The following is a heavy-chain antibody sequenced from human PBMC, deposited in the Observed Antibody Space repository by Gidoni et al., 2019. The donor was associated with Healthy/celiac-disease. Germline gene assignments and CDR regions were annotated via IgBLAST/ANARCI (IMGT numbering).Heavy chain of an antibody. V-gene: IGHV3-23*01. D-gene: IGHD3-10*01. CDR3: AKKTMVQGVPPY. Sequence: WVRQAPGKGLEWVSAISGSGGSTYYADSVKGRFTISRDNSKNTLYLQMNSLRAEDTAVYYCAKKTMVQGVPPYWGQGTLVTVSS. CDR2: ISGSGGST. J-gene: IGHJ4*02.